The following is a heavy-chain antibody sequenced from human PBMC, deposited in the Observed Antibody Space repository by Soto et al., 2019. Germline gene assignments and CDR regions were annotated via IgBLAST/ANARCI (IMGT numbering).Heavy chain of an antibody. CDR2: IYYSGST. J-gene: IGHJ3*02. CDR1: GGSVSSGSYY. Sequence: NPSETLSLTCTVSGGSVSSGSYYWSWIRQPPGKGLEWIGYIYYSGSTNYNPSLKSRVTISVDTSKNQFSLKLSSVTAADTAVYYCARESSGPDAFDIWGQGTMVTVSS. V-gene: IGHV4-61*01. CDR3: ARESSGPDAFDI. D-gene: IGHD3-22*01.